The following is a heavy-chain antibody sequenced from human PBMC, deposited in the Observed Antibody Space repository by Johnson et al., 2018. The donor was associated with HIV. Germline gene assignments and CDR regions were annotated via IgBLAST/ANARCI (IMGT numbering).Heavy chain of an antibody. CDR3: AKQQLVPDDAFDI. J-gene: IGHJ3*02. CDR1: GFTFSSYA. Sequence: EQLVESGGGLVQPGGSLRLSCAASGFTFSSYAMSWVRQAPGKGLEWVSYISSSGSPIYYADSVKGRFTISRDNAKNSLYLQMNSLRAEDTAVYYCAKQQLVPDDAFDIWGQGTMVNVSS. CDR2: ISSSGSPI. V-gene: IGHV3-48*04. D-gene: IGHD6-6*01.